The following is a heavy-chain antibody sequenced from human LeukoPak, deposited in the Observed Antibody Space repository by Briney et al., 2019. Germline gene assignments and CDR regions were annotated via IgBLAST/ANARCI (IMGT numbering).Heavy chain of an antibody. Sequence: SVKVSCKASGGTFSSYAISWVRQAPGQGLEWMGGIIPIFGTANYAQKFQGRVTITADESTSTAYMELSSLRSEDTAVYYCARGVLDPGYCSGGSCYSISTRYYYYYMDVWGKGTTVTVSS. V-gene: IGHV1-69*01. J-gene: IGHJ6*03. CDR3: ARGVLDPGYCSGGSCYSISTRYYYYYMDV. D-gene: IGHD2-15*01. CDR1: GGTFSSYA. CDR2: IIPIFGTA.